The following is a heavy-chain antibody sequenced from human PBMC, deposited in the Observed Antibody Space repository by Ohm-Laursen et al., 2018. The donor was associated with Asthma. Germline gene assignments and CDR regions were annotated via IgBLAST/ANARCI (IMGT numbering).Heavy chain of an antibody. V-gene: IGHV3-11*01. CDR1: GFSFTDAW. Sequence: SLRLSCTASGFSFTDAWMSWVRQAPGKGLEWVSYIGNSGSAIYYADSVKGRFTLSRDNAKNSLYLQMNSLRAEDTAVYYCARASGGYYIDYWGQGTLVTVSS. CDR2: IGNSGSAI. CDR3: ARASGGYYIDY. D-gene: IGHD1-26*01. J-gene: IGHJ4*02.